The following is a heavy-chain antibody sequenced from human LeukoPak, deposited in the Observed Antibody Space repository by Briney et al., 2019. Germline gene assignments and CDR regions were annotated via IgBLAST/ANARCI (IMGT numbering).Heavy chain of an antibody. J-gene: IGHJ5*02. Sequence: SETLSLTCTVSGGSISSYYWTWIRQPPGKGLEWIGYISYTGSTKYNPSLKSRVTISVDTSKNQFSLRLSSVTAADTAVYYCARQNNFFAPWGQGTLVTVSS. CDR3: ARQNNFFAP. V-gene: IGHV4-59*08. D-gene: IGHD1-20*01. CDR2: ISYTGST. CDR1: GGSISSYY.